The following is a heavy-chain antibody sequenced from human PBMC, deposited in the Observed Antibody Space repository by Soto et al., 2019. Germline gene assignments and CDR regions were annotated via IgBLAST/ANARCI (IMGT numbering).Heavy chain of an antibody. D-gene: IGHD2-2*01. Sequence: EVHLLESGGGLVQPGGSLRLSCAASGFTFSNYAMSWVRQAPGKGLEWVSAISGSGGRTYYADSVKGQFTISRDNSKNTLYLQMNSLRADDTAVYYCARPNLFCSSTSCYDYWGQGTLVTVSS. CDR2: ISGSGGRT. J-gene: IGHJ4*02. V-gene: IGHV3-23*01. CDR3: ARPNLFCSSTSCYDY. CDR1: GFTFSNYA.